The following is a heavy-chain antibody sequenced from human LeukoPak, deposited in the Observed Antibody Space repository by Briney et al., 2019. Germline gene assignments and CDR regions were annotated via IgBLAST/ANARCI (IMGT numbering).Heavy chain of an antibody. D-gene: IGHD4-17*01. J-gene: IGHJ5*02. CDR2: IYYSGST. CDR1: GGSISSYY. Sequence: SETLSLTCTVSGGSISSYYWSWIRQPPGKGLEWIGYIYYSGSTNYNPSLKSRVTISVDTSKNKFSLKLSSVTAADTAVYYCAREGDYEEWRDWFDPWGQGTLVTVSS. CDR3: AREGDYEEWRDWFDP. V-gene: IGHV4-59*01.